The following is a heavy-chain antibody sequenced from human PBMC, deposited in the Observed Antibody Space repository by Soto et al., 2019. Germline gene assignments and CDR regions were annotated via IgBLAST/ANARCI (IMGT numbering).Heavy chain of an antibody. Sequence: GESLKISCKGSGYSFTSYWISWVRQMPGKGLEWMGRIDPSDSYTNYSPSFQGHVTISADKSISTAYLQWSSLKASDTAMYYCARQIYDSDTGPNFQYYFDSWGQGTPVTVSS. D-gene: IGHD3-22*01. J-gene: IGHJ4*02. CDR3: ARQIYDSDTGPNFQYYFDS. CDR1: GYSFTSYW. V-gene: IGHV5-10-1*01. CDR2: IDPSDSYT.